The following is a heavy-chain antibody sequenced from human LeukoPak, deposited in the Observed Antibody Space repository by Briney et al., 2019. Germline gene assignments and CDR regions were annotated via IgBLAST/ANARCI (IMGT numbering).Heavy chain of an antibody. Sequence: SETLSLTCTVSGGSISSYYWSWIRQPSGKGLEWIGYIYYSGSTNYNPSLKSRVTISVDTSKNQFSLKLSSVTAADTAVYYCARIPRGLDAFDIWGQGTMVTVSS. CDR3: ARIPRGLDAFDI. D-gene: IGHD1-26*01. J-gene: IGHJ3*02. V-gene: IGHV4-59*01. CDR2: IYYSGST. CDR1: GGSISSYY.